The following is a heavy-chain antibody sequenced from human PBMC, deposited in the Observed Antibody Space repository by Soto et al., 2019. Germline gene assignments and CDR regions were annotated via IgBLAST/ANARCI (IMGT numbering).Heavy chain of an antibody. J-gene: IGHJ4*02. D-gene: IGHD2-8*01. CDR3: ARERIILMVYAFDY. V-gene: IGHV5-51*01. CDR2: IYPGDSDT. Sequence: LKISCKGSGYSFTTYWIAWVRQMPGKGLEWVGIIYPGDSDTRYSPSFEGHVTISVDKSISTAFLQMNSLRAEDTAVYYCARERIILMVYAFDYWGQGTLVTVSS. CDR1: GYSFTTYW.